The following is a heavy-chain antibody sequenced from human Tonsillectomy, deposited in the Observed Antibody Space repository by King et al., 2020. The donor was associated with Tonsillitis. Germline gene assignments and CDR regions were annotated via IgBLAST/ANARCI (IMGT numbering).Heavy chain of an antibody. D-gene: IGHD5-18*01. CDR1: GGSFSGSY. J-gene: IGHJ2*01. V-gene: IGHV4-34*01. Sequence: HVQLQQWGAGLLKPSETLSLTCAVYGGSFSGSYWSWIRQPPGKGLEWIGEINHSGSTNYNPSLKSRVTISVDTSNYMFSLELCSVTAADTAVYFCARGREYSYGSHWYFDLWGRGTLVTVSS. CDR3: ARGREYSYGSHWYFDL. CDR2: INHSGST.